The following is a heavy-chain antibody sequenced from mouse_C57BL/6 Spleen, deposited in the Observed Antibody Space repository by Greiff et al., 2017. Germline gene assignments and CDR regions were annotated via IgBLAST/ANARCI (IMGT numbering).Heavy chain of an antibody. CDR1: GFTFSDYG. Sequence: EVMLVESGGGLVKPGGSLKLSCAASGFTFSDYGMHWVRQAPEKGLEWVAYISSGSSTIYYADTVKGRFTITRDNAKNTRFLQMTSLRSEDTAMYYCARRDEAWCAYWGQGTLVTVSA. V-gene: IGHV5-17*01. CDR2: ISSGSSTI. J-gene: IGHJ3*01. CDR3: ARRDEAWCAY.